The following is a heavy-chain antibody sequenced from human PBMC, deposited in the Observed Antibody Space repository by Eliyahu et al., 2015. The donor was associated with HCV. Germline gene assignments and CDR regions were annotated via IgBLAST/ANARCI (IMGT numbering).Heavy chain of an antibody. D-gene: IGHD4-23*01. V-gene: IGHV1-69*02. Sequence: QVQLVQSGAEVKKPGSSVKVSCKASGGTXSSYTISWGRQAPGQGLEWMGRIIPILGIANYAQKFQGRVXITADKSTSTAYMELSSLRSEDTAVYYCARTTTVVTRAAFDIWGQGTMVTVSS. CDR3: ARTTTVVTRAAFDI. J-gene: IGHJ3*02. CDR1: GGTXSSYT. CDR2: IIPILGIA.